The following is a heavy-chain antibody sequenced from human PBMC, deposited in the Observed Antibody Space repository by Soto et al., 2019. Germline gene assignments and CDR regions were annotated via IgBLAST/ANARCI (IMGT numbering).Heavy chain of an antibody. Sequence: PSETLSLTCAVYGGSFSGYYWSWIRQPPGKGLEWIGEINHSGSTNYNPSLKSRVTISVDTSKNQFSLKLSSVTAADTAVYYCARGGIWGSYRGPRFFDYWGQGTLVTVSS. CDR3: ARGGIWGSYRGPRFFDY. CDR2: INHSGST. J-gene: IGHJ4*02. D-gene: IGHD3-16*02. V-gene: IGHV4-34*01. CDR1: GGSFSGYY.